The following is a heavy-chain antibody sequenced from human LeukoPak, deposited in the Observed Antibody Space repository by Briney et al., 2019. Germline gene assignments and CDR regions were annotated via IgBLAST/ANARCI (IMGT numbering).Heavy chain of an antibody. CDR1: GFTFSSYA. CDR3: AKSEGTYSSGWDDAFDI. Sequence: GGSLRLSCAASGFTFSSYAMSWVRQAPGKGLEWVSGISGSGGSTYYADSVKGRFTISRDNSKNTLYLQMNSLRVEDTAVYYCAKSEGTYSSGWDDAFDIWGQGTMVTVSS. J-gene: IGHJ3*02. V-gene: IGHV3-23*01. D-gene: IGHD6-19*01. CDR2: ISGSGGST.